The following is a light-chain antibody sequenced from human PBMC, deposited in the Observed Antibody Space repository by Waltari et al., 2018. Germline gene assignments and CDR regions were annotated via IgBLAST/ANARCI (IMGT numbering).Light chain of an antibody. CDR1: SSNMGSTYD. CDR2: GQN. J-gene: IGLJ2*01. V-gene: IGLV1-40*01. Sequence: QSVLTQPPSVSGAPGQRVTHSSSGCSSNMGSTYDVHWSQQLPGTATNHLIYGQNNRPSGVPDRFSGAKSGTSASLAITGLQAEDEDDYYCQSYDNRLSGVIFGGGTRLTVL. CDR3: QSYDNRLSGVI.